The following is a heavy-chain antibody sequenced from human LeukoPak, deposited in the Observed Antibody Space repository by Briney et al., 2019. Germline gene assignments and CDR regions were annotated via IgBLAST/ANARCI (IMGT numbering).Heavy chain of an antibody. CDR3: ARLGVVYGEFDY. CDR2: ISSSSSYI. J-gene: IGHJ4*02. CDR1: GFTFSSYS. V-gene: IGHV3-21*01. Sequence: PGGSLRLSCAASGFTFSSYSMNWVRQAPGKGLEWVSSISSSSSYIYYADSVKGRFTISRDNAKNSLYLQMNSLRAEDTAVYYCARLGVVYGEFDYWGQGTLVTVSS. D-gene: IGHD3-3*01.